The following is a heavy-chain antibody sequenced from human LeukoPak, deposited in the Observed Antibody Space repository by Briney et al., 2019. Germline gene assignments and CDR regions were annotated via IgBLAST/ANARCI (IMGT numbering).Heavy chain of an antibody. CDR1: GGSIRGYY. J-gene: IGHJ3*02. CDR2: IYSSGST. Sequence: SETLSLTCNVSGGSIRGYYWSWNRQPPGKGLEWIGYIYSSGSTNYNPSLKSRVTMSVDTSKNQFSLKLNSVTAADTAVYYCAKSNGYGLVDIWGQGTMVTVSS. D-gene: IGHD3-10*01. CDR3: AKSNGYGLVDI. V-gene: IGHV4-59*12.